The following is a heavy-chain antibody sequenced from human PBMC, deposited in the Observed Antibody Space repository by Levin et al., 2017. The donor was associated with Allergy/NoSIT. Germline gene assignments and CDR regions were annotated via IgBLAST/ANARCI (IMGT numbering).Heavy chain of an antibody. J-gene: IGHJ3*02. Sequence: ASVKVSCKASGYTFTGYYMHWVRQAPGQGLEWMGWINPNSGGTNSAQKFQARVTMTRDTSISTAYMELSRLRSDDTAMYYCARDLNYYGSGRGAFDIWGQGTMVTVSS. CDR3: ARDLNYYGSGRGAFDI. V-gene: IGHV1-2*02. CDR2: INPNSGGT. D-gene: IGHD3-10*01. CDR1: GYTFTGYY.